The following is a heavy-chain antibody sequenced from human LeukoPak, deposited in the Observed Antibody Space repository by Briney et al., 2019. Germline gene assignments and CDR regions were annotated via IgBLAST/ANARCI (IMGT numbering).Heavy chain of an antibody. J-gene: IGHJ5*02. CDR2: IYTSGST. V-gene: IGHV4-4*07. CDR1: GGSISSYC. Sequence: SETLSLTCTVSGGSISSYCWSWIRQPAGKGLEWIGRIYTSGSTNYNPSLKSRVTMSVDTSKNQFSLKLTSVTAADTAVYYCARSYCSGGSCLNWFDPWGLGTLVTVSS. CDR3: ARSYCSGGSCLNWFDP. D-gene: IGHD2-15*01.